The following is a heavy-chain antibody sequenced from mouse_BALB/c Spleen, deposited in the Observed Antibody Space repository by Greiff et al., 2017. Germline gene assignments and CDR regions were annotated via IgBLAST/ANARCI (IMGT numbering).Heavy chain of an antibody. CDR3: ATGPFDY. V-gene: IGHV5-17*02. CDR2: ISSGSSTI. J-gene: IGHJ2*01. Sequence: EVKLVESGGGLVQPGGSRKLSCAASGFTFSSFGMHWVRQAPEKGLEWVAYISSGSSTIYYADTVKGRFTISRDNPKNTLFLQMTSLRSEDTAMYYCATGPFDYWAKAPLSQSPQ. CDR1: GFTFSSFG.